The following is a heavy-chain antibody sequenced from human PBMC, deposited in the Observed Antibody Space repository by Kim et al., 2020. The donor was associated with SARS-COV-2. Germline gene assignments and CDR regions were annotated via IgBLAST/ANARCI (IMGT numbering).Heavy chain of an antibody. CDR1: GCTFTSYS. CDR2: IVPIIGAA. D-gene: IGHD3-22*01. Sequence: SVKVSCKASGCTFTSYSIRWVRQAPGQGLEWMGGIVPIIGAANYAQKFQGRVTITADASTSTAYMELSTLRSEDTAVYYCGGSFGVIVLDTYYYYGMVVSGEGATFTLSP. J-gene: IGHJ6*04. V-gene: IGHV1-69*13. CDR3: GGSFGVIVLDTYYYYGMVV.